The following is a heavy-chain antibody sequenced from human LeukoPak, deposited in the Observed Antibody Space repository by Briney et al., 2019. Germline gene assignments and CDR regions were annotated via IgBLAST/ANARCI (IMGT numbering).Heavy chain of an antibody. V-gene: IGHV1-18*01. CDR3: ARVPSSPWGGTYYFDY. D-gene: IGHD3-16*01. J-gene: IGHJ4*02. Sequence: ASVKVSCKASGYTFTSNGISWVRQAPGQGPEWMGWISAYSGNTNYAQKLQGRVTMTTDTSTRTAYMELRSLRSDDTAVYYCARVPSSPWGGTYYFDYWGQGTLVTVSS. CDR2: ISAYSGNT. CDR1: GYTFTSNG.